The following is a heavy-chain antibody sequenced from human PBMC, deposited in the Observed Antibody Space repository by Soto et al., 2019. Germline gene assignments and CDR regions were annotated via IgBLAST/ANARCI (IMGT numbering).Heavy chain of an antibody. CDR2: ISYDGSNK. J-gene: IGHJ1*01. CDR1: GFTFSSYG. Sequence: GGSLRLSCAASGFTFSSYGMHWVRQAPGKGLEWVAVISYDGSNKYYADSVKGRFTISRDNSKNTLYLQMNSLRAEDTAVYYCAKDSSRAPKSAEYFQHWGQGTLVTVSS. CDR3: AKDSSRAPKSAEYFQH. V-gene: IGHV3-30*18.